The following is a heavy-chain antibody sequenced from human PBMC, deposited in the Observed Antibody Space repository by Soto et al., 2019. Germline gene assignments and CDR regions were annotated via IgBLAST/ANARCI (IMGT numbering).Heavy chain of an antibody. Sequence: QSGGSLRLSCAASGVSFSTYTMSWVRRAPGKGLEWVSAISGSGGSPSYADSVQGRFTISRDNPKKTLYLQMNSLRAEDTAVYYCAKARCTTSNCYVPDYWGQGTLVTVSS. CDR3: AKARCTTSNCYVPDY. D-gene: IGHD2-8*01. CDR2: ISGSGGSP. V-gene: IGHV3-23*01. J-gene: IGHJ4*02. CDR1: GVSFSTYT.